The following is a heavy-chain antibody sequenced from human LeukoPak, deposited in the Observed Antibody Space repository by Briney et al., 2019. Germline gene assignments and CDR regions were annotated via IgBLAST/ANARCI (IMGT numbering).Heavy chain of an antibody. CDR3: ASGYSYGATFDY. CDR2: IIPIFGTA. V-gene: IGHV1-69*01. D-gene: IGHD5-18*01. CDR1: GGTFSSYA. Sequence: SVKVSCKASGGTFSSYAISWVRQAPGQGLEWMGGIIPIFGTANYAQKFQGRVTITADESTSTAYMELSSLRSEDTAVYYCASGYSYGATFDYWGRGTLVTVSS. J-gene: IGHJ4*02.